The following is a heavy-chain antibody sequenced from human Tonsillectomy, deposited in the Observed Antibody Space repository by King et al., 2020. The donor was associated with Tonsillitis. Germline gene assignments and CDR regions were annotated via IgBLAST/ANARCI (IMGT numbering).Heavy chain of an antibody. CDR3: AKGRQYDFWSGYYGY. V-gene: IGHV1-2*02. D-gene: IGHD3-3*01. J-gene: IGHJ4*02. CDR2: INPNSGAT. CDR1: GFTFTAYY. Sequence: HGQLVQSGAEVKKPGASVTVSCKASGFTFTAYYLHWVRQAPGQGLEWMGWINPNSGATYYAQKFQGRVSMTRDTSISTAYMELSRLSSDDTALYYCAKGRQYDFWSGYYGYWGQGTLVTVSS.